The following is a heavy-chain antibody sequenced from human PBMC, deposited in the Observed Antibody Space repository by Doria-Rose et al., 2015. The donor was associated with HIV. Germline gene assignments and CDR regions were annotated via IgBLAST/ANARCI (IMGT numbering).Heavy chain of an antibody. CDR1: EFTFSSYD. V-gene: IGHV3-48*03. D-gene: IGHD2-2*01. Sequence: EVQLVESGGGLVQPGGSLRLSCAASEFTFSSYDMNWVRQAPGKGLEWISYISSSGKIIYYGDSVKGRFTVSRDNAKKSLYLQMHSLRAEDTVLYYCARDLGYCSSTNCHALDYGMDVWGQGTTVTVSS. CDR3: ARDLGYCSSTNCHALDYGMDV. J-gene: IGHJ6*02. CDR2: ISSSGKII.